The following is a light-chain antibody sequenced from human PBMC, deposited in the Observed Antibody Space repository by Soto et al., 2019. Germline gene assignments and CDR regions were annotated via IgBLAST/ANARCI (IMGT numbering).Light chain of an antibody. CDR3: QQFNSYPRT. V-gene: IGKV1-9*01. Sequence: DIQLTQSPSFLSASVGDRVTITCRASQGMSNYLAWYQQKPGKAPKLLIYTTSTLQSGVPSRFSGSGSGTEFTLTITTLLPEDFATYYCQQFNSYPRTFGQGTKVEVK. CDR2: TTS. CDR1: QGMSNY. J-gene: IGKJ1*01.